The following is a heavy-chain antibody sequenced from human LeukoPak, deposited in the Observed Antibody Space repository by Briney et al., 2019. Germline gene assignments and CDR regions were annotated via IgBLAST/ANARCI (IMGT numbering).Heavy chain of an antibody. Sequence: GASVKVSCKTSGYNFNSYGISWVRQAPGQGLEWMGWISAYNGDTNYAEKLQGKVTMTTDTSTSTAYMELKSLRSDDTAVYYCARGGQRYYYGSGTYYAIDYWGQGTLVTVSS. D-gene: IGHD3-10*01. V-gene: IGHV1-18*01. CDR2: ISAYNGDT. J-gene: IGHJ4*02. CDR3: ARGGQRYYYGSGTYYAIDY. CDR1: GYNFNSYG.